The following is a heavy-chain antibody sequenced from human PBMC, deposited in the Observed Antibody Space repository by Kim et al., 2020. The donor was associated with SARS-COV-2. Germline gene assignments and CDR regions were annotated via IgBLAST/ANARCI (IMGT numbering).Heavy chain of an antibody. J-gene: IGHJ4*02. D-gene: IGHD3-10*01. Sequence: AQGFTGRFVFSLDTSVSTAYLQISSLKAEDTAVYYCARGYGSGSYSSFDYWGQGTLVTVSS. CDR3: ARGYGSGSYSSFDY. V-gene: IGHV7-4-1*02.